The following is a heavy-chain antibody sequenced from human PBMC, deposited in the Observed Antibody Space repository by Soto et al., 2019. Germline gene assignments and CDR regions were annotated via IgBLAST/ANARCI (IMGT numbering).Heavy chain of an antibody. CDR3: ARGNPFNYAGFDV. CDR1: GYTFSDFD. CDR2: MNAKSGDT. D-gene: IGHD3-16*01. J-gene: IGHJ6*02. V-gene: IGHV1-8*01. Sequence: QAHLEQTGTELKRPGASVKVSCKASGYTFSDFDINWLRQASGQGPEWMGWMNAKSGDTFFAQRFQDKFNMTRDTSLSTAYMEVGSLTSDDTAIYYCARGNPFNYAGFDVWGQGTTVAVSS.